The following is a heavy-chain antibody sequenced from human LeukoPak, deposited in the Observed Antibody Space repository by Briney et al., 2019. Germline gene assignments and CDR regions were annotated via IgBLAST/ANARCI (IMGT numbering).Heavy chain of an antibody. J-gene: IGHJ4*02. CDR2: NDYSGST. CDR1: GGSFTNYY. D-gene: IGHD3-22*01. V-gene: IGHV4-59*01. CDR3: ARALYYYDSSGPLPLK. Sequence: SETLSLTCTVSGGSFTNYYWSWIRQPPGKGLEWIGYNDYSGSTNYNPSLKSRVTISVDTSKNEFSLKLSSVTAADTAVYYCARALYYYDSSGPLPLKWGQGTLVTVSS.